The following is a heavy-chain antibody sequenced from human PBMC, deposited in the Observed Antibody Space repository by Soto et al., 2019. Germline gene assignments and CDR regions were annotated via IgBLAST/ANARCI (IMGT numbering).Heavy chain of an antibody. CDR3: ARGGIQLPFDY. J-gene: IGHJ4*02. V-gene: IGHV3-21*01. Sequence: EVQLVESGGGLVKPGGSLRLSCAASGFTFSSYSMNWVRQAPGKGLEWVSSISSSSSYIYYTDSVKGRFTISRDNAKNSLYLQMNSLRAEDTAVYYCARGGIQLPFDYWGQGTLVTVSS. CDR1: GFTFSSYS. CDR2: ISSSSSYI. D-gene: IGHD5-18*01.